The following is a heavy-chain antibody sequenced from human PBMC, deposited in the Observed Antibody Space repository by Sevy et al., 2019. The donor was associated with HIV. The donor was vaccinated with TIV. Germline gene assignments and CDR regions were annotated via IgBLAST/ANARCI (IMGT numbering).Heavy chain of an antibody. D-gene: IGHD2-15*01. Sequence: GGSLRLSCAASGFTFSSYWMHWVRQAPGKGLVWVSRINSDGSSTLYADSVKGRFTISRGNAKNTLYLQMNSLRADDTAVYYCARRTLGGWELLGSFDIWGQGTMVTVSS. CDR2: INSDGSST. CDR1: GFTFSSYW. CDR3: ARRTLGGWELLGSFDI. V-gene: IGHV3-74*01. J-gene: IGHJ3*02.